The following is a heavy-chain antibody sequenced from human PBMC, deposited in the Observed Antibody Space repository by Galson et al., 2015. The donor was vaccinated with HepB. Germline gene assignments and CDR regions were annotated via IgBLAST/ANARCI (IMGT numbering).Heavy chain of an antibody. CDR1: GFTFSSYA. CDR2: ISGSGGST. Sequence: SLRLSCAASGFTFSSYAMSWVRQAPGKGLEWVSAISGSGGSTYYADSVKGRFTISRDNSKNTLYLQMNSLRAEDTAVYYCAKAHGDYSHYYYFDYWGQGTLVTVSS. D-gene: IGHD4-17*01. V-gene: IGHV3-23*01. J-gene: IGHJ4*02. CDR3: AKAHGDYSHYYYFDY.